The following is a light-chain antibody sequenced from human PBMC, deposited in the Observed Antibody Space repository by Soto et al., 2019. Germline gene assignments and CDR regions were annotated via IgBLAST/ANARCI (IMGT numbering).Light chain of an antibody. CDR2: DIS. CDR1: QYVSTN. V-gene: IGKV3D-15*01. J-gene: IGKJ4*01. CDR3: QQYDNWPLP. Sequence: ETVMTQFPATLSVSPGERATLSCRASQYVSTNLAWYQQQPGQPPRLLIYDISNRATGIPARFSGSGSETEFALTITSLQSEDFAVYYCQQYDNWPLPFGGGTKVDIX.